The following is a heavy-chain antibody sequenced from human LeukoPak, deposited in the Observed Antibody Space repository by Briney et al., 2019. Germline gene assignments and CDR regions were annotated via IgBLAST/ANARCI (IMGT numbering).Heavy chain of an antibody. D-gene: IGHD2-21*02. CDR1: GFTFSSYA. CDR3: AKGNCGGDCYNFDY. V-gene: IGHV3-23*01. J-gene: IGHJ4*02. CDR2: IRGSGSKT. Sequence: PGGSLRLSCAASGFTFSSYAMSWVRLAPGKGLEWVSAIRGSGSKTSYADSVRGRFTISRDNSKNTLYLQMNSPRAEDTALYYCAKGNCGGDCYNFDYWGQGTLVTVSS.